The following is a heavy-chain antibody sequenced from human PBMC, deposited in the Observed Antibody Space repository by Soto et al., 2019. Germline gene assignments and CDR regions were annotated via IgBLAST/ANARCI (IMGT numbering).Heavy chain of an antibody. CDR3: ARGGGRGYNELDP. CDR2: INPNSGGT. J-gene: IGHJ5*02. Sequence: ASVKVSCKASGYTFTAYYMHWVREAPGQGLEWMGWINPNSGGTYHAQNFQGRVTMTRDTSTTTAYMELASLRSDDTAVYYCARGGGRGYNELDPWGHGTLVTVSA. D-gene: IGHD5-12*01. CDR1: GYTFTAYY. V-gene: IGHV1-2*02.